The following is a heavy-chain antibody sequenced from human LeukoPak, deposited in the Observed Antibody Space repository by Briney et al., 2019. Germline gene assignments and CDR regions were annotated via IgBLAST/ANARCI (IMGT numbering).Heavy chain of an antibody. Sequence: PGGSLRLSCAASGFTFSSYGISWVRQAPGKGLEWVSAISGSGGGTYYADSVKGRFTISRDNSKNTLYLQMNSLRAEDTAVYYCAKLSFYGSGSYLGWGQGTLVTVSS. D-gene: IGHD3-10*01. J-gene: IGHJ4*02. CDR3: AKLSFYGSGSYLG. V-gene: IGHV3-23*01. CDR1: GFTFSSYG. CDR2: ISGSGGGT.